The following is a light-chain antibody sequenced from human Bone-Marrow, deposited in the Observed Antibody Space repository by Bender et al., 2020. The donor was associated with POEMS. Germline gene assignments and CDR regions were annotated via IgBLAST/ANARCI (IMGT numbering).Light chain of an antibody. Sequence: SYVLIPTPSVSVAPGKTARITCGGNNIGSKSLNWYQQKPGQAPVLVVYDDSDRPSGIPERFSGSKAGNTATLTISRVEAGDEADYYCQVWDSSSDHVVFGGGTKLTVL. CDR3: QVWDSSSDHVV. V-gene: IGLV3-21*03. J-gene: IGLJ3*02. CDR1: NIGSKS. CDR2: DDS.